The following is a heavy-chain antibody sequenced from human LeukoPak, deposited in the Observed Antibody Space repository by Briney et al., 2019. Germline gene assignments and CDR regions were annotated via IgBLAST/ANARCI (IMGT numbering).Heavy chain of an antibody. CDR1: GFNFRDYH. CDR3: ARDGGRDSTYWYYY. CDR2: IVGSSSYT. Sequence: PGGSVTLFCAASGFNFRDYHMSWIGQAPGKGLEWVAYIVGSSSYTNYADSVEARFTISRDNGENSLSLQMNSLRDEDTAVYYCARDGGRDSTYWYYYWGQENLDPVSS. V-gene: IGHV3-11*06. D-gene: IGHD6-13*01. J-gene: IGHJ4*02.